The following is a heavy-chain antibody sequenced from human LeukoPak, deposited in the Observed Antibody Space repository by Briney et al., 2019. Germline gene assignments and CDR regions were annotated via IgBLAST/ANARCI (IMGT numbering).Heavy chain of an antibody. CDR3: ARDGAARALDY. V-gene: IGHV4-39*07. D-gene: IGHD6-6*01. CDR2: IYYSGST. CDR1: GGSISSSSYY. J-gene: IGHJ4*02. Sequence: SETLSLTCTVSGGSISSSSYYWGWIRQPPGKRLEWIGSIYYSGSTYYNPSLKSRVTISVDTSKNQFSLKLSSVTAADTAVYYCARDGAARALDYWGQGTLVTVSS.